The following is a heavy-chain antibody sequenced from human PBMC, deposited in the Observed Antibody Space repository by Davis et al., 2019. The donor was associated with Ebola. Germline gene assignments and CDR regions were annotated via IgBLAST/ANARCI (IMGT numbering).Heavy chain of an antibody. V-gene: IGHV1-69*06. CDR2: IIPIFGTA. CDR3: AREVSGLGFNYYGMDV. D-gene: IGHD5-12*01. J-gene: IGHJ6*02. Sequence: AASVKVSCKASGGTFSSYAISWVRQAPGQGLEWMGGIIPIFGTANYAQKFQGRVTITADKSTRTAYMELSSLRSEDTAVYYCAREVSGLGFNYYGMDVWGQGTTVTVSS. CDR1: GGTFSSYA.